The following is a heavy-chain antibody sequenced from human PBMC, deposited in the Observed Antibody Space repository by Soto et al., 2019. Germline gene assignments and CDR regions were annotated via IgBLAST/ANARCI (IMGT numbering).Heavy chain of an antibody. CDR3: ASSGFWSGYYDYGMDV. CDR1: GYSFTSYW. Sequence: GESLKISCKGSGYSFTSYWISWVRQMPGKGLEWMGRIDPSDSYTNYSPSFQGHVTISADKSISTAYLQWSSLKASDTAMYYCASSGFWSGYYDYGMDVWGQGTTVTVYS. J-gene: IGHJ6*02. V-gene: IGHV5-10-1*01. CDR2: IDPSDSYT. D-gene: IGHD3-3*01.